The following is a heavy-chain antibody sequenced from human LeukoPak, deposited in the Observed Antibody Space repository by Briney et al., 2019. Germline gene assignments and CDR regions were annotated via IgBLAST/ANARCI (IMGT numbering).Heavy chain of an antibody. Sequence: PGRSLRLSCAASGLTFSSYWMSWVRQAPGKRLEWVANIEQPGSEKFYVDSVKGRFTISRDNAKNSLYLHMNSLRAEDTAVYYCARVSRPMVRGVIITNFDFWGQGTLVTVSS. V-gene: IGHV3-7*01. J-gene: IGHJ4*02. CDR2: IEQPGSEK. D-gene: IGHD3-10*01. CDR3: ARVSRPMVRGVIITNFDF. CDR1: GLTFSSYW.